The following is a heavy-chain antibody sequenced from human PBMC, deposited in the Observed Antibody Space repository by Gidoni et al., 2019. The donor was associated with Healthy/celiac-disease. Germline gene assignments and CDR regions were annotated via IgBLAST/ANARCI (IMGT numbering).Heavy chain of an antibody. CDR3: ASSPPGIVVVPAALYYYYYGMDV. Sequence: QLQLQASGPGLVKPSETLSLTCTFSGGSLSSIRYSLGWIRQPPGKGLEWIGSIYYSGSTYYNPSLKSRVTISVDTSKNQFSLKLSSVTAADTAVYYCASSPPGIVVVPAALYYYYYGMDVWGQGTTVTVSS. D-gene: IGHD2-2*01. V-gene: IGHV4-39*01. CDR2: IYYSGST. CDR1: GGSLSSIRYS. J-gene: IGHJ6*02.